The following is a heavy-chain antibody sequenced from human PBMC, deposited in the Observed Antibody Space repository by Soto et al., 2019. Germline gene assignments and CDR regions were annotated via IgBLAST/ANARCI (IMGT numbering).Heavy chain of an antibody. CDR3: AAWALGSYSGGWYFRYYGMDV. CDR1: GYTFTSYA. CDR2: INAGNGNT. J-gene: IGHJ6*02. Sequence: ASVKVSCKASGYTFTSYAMHWVRQAPGQRLEWMGWINAGNGNTKYSQKFQGRVTITRDTSASTAYMELSSLRSEDTAVYYCAAWALGSYSGGWYFRYYGMDVWGQGTTVTVSS. V-gene: IGHV1-3*01. D-gene: IGHD6-19*01.